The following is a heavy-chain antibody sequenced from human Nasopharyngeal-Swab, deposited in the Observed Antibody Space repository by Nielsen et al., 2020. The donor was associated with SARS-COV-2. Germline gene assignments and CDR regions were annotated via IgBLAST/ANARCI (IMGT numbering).Heavy chain of an antibody. CDR3: ARSSRVDF. CDR2: ISYSGST. CDR1: GASISTYY. Sequence: GSLRLSCTVSGASISTYYWSWIRQSPGTGLESIGCISYSGSTNYNPSLKSRVSISVDTSKNHLSLSLTYVTAADSAVYYCARSSRVDFWGQGTVVTVSS. V-gene: IGHV4-59*01. J-gene: IGHJ3*01.